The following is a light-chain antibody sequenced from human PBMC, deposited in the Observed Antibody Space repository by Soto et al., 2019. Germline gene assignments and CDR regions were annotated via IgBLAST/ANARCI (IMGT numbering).Light chain of an antibody. Sequence: EIVLTQSPATLSLSPGERATLSCRASQSVNKYLAWYQQKPDQAPRLLIYDASNRATGIPARFSGSGSGTDFTLTISSLEPEDFAVYYCQQRSNWLLTFGGGTKVEIK. V-gene: IGKV3-11*01. CDR2: DAS. CDR1: QSVNKY. CDR3: QQRSNWLLT. J-gene: IGKJ4*01.